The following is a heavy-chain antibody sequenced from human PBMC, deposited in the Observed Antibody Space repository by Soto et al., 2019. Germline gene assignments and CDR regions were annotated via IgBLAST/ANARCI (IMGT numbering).Heavy chain of an antibody. Sequence: SETLSLTCAVSGGSFTSNNWWTWVRQPPGQGLEWIGEIYRTGSTNYNPSLKSRVTISLDKSEHQFSLKVTSLTDADTAVYYCASRDPGTSFDYWGQGTLVTVSP. J-gene: IGHJ4*02. V-gene: IGHV4-4*02. CDR1: GGSFTSNNW. D-gene: IGHD1-7*01. CDR2: IYRTGST. CDR3: ASRDPGTSFDY.